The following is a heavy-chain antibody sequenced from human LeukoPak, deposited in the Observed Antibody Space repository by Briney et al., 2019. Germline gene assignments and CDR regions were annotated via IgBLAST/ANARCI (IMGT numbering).Heavy chain of an antibody. CDR3: ARTLWFGELSKGFDY. V-gene: IGHV3-33*01. CDR2: IWYDGSNK. D-gene: IGHD3-10*01. Sequence: GRSLRLSCAASGFTFSSYGMHWVRQAPGKGLEWVAVIWYDGSNKYYADSVKGRFTISRDNSKNTLYLQMNSLRAEDTAAYYCARTLWFGELSKGFDYWGQGTLVTVSS. CDR1: GFTFSSYG. J-gene: IGHJ4*02.